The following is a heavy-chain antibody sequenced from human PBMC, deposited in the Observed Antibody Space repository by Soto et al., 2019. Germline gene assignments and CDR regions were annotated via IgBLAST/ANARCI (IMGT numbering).Heavy chain of an antibody. CDR1: GSTLVAIA. CDR3: VKDLLQNTVTTCGS. Sequence: QVQLVGLGEALSNLGRSLSLSWQALGSTLVAIAFHGAGQPPGKGLEWVAFISSDGNNKYYADSVKGRFSIYRDNFNNILYLQMSSLRVEDTAVYYCVKDLLQNTVTTCGSWGQGTLVTVSS. CDR2: ISSDGNNK. J-gene: IGHJ5*02. D-gene: IGHD4-17*01. V-gene: IGHV3-30*18.